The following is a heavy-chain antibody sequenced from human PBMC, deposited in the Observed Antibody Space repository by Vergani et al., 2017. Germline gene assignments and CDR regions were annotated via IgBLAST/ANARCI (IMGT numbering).Heavy chain of an antibody. J-gene: IGHJ5*02. CDR3: ARDQGYSSYYWFDP. Sequence: HVEMVQSGAEAKKPGASVKVSCKASGYTFSSYGVTWVRQAPGQGLEWMGWISAYNGNTIYAQKFQGRVIMTTDTSTSTAYMELRSLKSDDTAVYYCARDQGYSSYYWFDPWGQGTLVTVSS. CDR1: GYTFSSYG. CDR2: ISAYNGNT. D-gene: IGHD3-3*01. V-gene: IGHV1-18*01.